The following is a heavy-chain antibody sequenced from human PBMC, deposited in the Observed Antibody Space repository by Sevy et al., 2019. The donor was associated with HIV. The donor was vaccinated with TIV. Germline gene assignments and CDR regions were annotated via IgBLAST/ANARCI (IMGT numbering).Heavy chain of an antibody. CDR1: GGSISSGGYS. J-gene: IGHJ4*02. V-gene: IGHV4-30-2*01. Sequence: SETLSLTCAVSGGSISSGGYSWSWIRQPPGKGLEWIGYIYHSGSTYYNPSLKSRVTISVDRSKNQFSLKLSSVTAADTAVYYCARGDYYDSSGYTPGFFDYWGQGTLVTVSS. CDR2: IYHSGST. D-gene: IGHD3-22*01. CDR3: ARGDYYDSSGYTPGFFDY.